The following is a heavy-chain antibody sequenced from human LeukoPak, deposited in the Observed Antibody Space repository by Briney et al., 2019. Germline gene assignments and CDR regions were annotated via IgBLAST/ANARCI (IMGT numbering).Heavy chain of an antibody. V-gene: IGHV4-30-2*01. CDR3: ARAAPSITIFGVVTNAFDI. Sequence: SQTLSLTCTVSGGSISSGGYYWSWIRQPPGKGLEWIGYIYHSGSTYYNPSLKSRVTISVDRSKNQFSLKLSSVTAADTAVYYCARAAPSITIFGVVTNAFDIWGQGTMVTVSS. D-gene: IGHD3-3*01. CDR2: IYHSGST. J-gene: IGHJ3*02. CDR1: GGSISSGGYY.